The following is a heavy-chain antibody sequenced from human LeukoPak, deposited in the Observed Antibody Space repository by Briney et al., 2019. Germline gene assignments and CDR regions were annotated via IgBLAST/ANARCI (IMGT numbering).Heavy chain of an antibody. J-gene: IGHJ1*01. D-gene: IGHD3-22*01. V-gene: IGHV3-74*01. CDR2: IKSDGNT. Sequence: EGSLIRSCAESGFTCSSYWIHWVRQAPGKGLVWVSRIKSDGNTNYADSVKGRFTISRDNAKNTVSLQMNSLRAEDTGVYYCARAPSESGGYYPEYLSQWGQGTLVTVSS. CDR1: GFTCSSYW. CDR3: ARAPSESGGYYPEYLSQ.